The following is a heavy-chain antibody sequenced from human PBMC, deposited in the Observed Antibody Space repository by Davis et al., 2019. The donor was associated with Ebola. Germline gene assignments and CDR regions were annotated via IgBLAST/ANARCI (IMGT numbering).Heavy chain of an antibody. Sequence: ASAQVSCNASAYTFTSYGISWVRQAPGPGLQWMGSIIAYNGNTNYAQKLQGRVTMTTDTSTSTAYMELRSLRSDETAVYYCARLAGRYYYYGMDVWGQGTTVTVSS. J-gene: IGHJ6*02. CDR1: AYTFTSYG. V-gene: IGHV1-18*01. CDR3: ARLAGRYYYYGMDV. CDR2: IIAYNGNT.